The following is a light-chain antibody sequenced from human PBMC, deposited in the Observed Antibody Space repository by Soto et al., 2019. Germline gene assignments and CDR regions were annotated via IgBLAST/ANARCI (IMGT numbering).Light chain of an antibody. CDR1: QSVGSTN. V-gene: IGKV3D-20*01. J-gene: IGKJ1*01. CDR2: DTS. Sequence: EVVLTQSPATLSLSPGERATLSCGASQSVGSTNLAWYQQKPGLAPRLLIYDTSSRATGIPDRFSGSGSGTDFTLTISRLEPEDFAVYYCQVYGHSPTWTFGQGTKVEIK. CDR3: QVYGHSPTWT.